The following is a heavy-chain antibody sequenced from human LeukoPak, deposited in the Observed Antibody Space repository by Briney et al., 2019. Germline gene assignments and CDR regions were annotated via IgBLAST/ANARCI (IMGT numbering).Heavy chain of an antibody. CDR3: ARREEDTGHYHYFGY. V-gene: IGHV4-4*07. D-gene: IGHD3-9*01. CDR1: GGCISSYY. Sequence: SETLSLTCTVSGGCISSYYWSWIRQPAGKGLEWIGRIYTSGSTNYNPSLKSRVTMSVDTSKNQFSLKLSSVTAADTAVYYCARREEDTGHYHYFGYWGQGTLVTVSS. CDR2: IYTSGST. J-gene: IGHJ4*02.